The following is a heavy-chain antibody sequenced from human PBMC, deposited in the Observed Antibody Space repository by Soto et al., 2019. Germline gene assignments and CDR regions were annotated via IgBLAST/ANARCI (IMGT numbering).Heavy chain of an antibody. D-gene: IGHD5-18*01. CDR2: ITWNSVRT. J-gene: IGHJ4*02. CDR1: GFTFDDYA. CDR3: PKDIAVTTSYYLEY. V-gene: IGHV3-9*01. Sequence: GGSLRLSCAASGFTFDDYAMHWVRQAPGKGLEWVSGITWNSVRTGYVDSVKGRFTISRDNAKNSLYLQMIILRGQGTALYYCPKDIAVTTSYYLEYVGQGTLLTVSS.